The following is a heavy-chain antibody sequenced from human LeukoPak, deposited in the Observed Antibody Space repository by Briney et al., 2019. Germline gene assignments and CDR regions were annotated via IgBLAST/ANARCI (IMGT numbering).Heavy chain of an antibody. CDR1: GFTLSSYW. V-gene: IGHV3-7*01. D-gene: IGHD3-22*01. CDR3: ARLHGVYYDSTGYYSG. J-gene: IGHJ4*02. CDR2: IKQDGSEK. Sequence: GGSLRLSCTAPGFTLSSYWMEWGRQAPGKGLEWVANIKQDGSEKKYVDSVKGRFTISRDNAKNSLYLQMNSLRAEDTDVYSCARLHGVYYDSTGYYSGWGQGTLVTVSS.